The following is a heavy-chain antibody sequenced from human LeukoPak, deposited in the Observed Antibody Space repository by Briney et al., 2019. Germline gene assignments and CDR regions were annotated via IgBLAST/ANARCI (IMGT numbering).Heavy chain of an antibody. CDR1: GGTFSSYA. V-gene: IGHV1-69*13. CDR2: IIPIFGTA. D-gene: IGHD6-13*01. CDR3: ARDRGDWQHLVLDY. Sequence: SVKVSCKASGGTFSSYAIRWVRQAPGQGLEWMGGIIPIFGTANYAQKFQGRVTITADESTSIAYMELSSLRSEDTAVYYCARDRGDWQHLVLDYWGQGTLVTVSS. J-gene: IGHJ4*02.